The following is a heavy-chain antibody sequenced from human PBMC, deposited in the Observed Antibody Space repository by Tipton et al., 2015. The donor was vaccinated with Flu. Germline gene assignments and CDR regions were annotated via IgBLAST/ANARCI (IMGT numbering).Heavy chain of an antibody. Sequence: GLVKPSETLSLTCTVSGGSLSSFYWTWIRQPAGKGLEWIGRIYSSGITKYNPSLKSRVTMSVDTSKSQFSLSLSSVTAADTAVYYCARGSGSGTFVIFDYWGQGTLVAVSS. D-gene: IGHD3-10*01. CDR2: IYSSGIT. J-gene: IGHJ4*02. CDR3: ARGSGSGTFVIFDY. CDR1: GGSLSSFY. V-gene: IGHV4-4*07.